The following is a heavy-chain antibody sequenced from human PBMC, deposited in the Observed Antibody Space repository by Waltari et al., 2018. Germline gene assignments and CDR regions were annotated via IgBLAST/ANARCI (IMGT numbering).Heavy chain of an antibody. CDR1: GFTFRDYA. D-gene: IGHD2-21*01. J-gene: IGHJ4*02. CDR2: VGSSGAAT. CDR3: AKRGAPGELWFFDY. Sequence: EVQLLESGGGLVQPGGSLRLSCTVSGFTFRDYAMTWVRQAPGKGLGLVAIVGSSGAATYYADSVKGRFSISRDNSRNTLYLQMNSLRAEDTAMYYCAKRGAPGELWFFDYWGQGNLVTVSS. V-gene: IGHV3-23*01.